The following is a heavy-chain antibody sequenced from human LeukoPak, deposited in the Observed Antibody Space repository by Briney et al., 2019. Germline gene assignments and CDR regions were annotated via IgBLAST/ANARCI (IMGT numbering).Heavy chain of an antibody. J-gene: IGHJ4*02. V-gene: IGHV4-59*12. CDR2: IYNSGST. Sequence: SETLSLTCTVSGGSISSYYWSWIGQTPGKGLEWIGYIYNSGSTNYNPSLKSRVTISVDTSKNQFSLKLSSVTAADTAVYYCARGVGLLWFGELLLTPSFDYWGQGTLVTVSS. CDR1: GGSISSYY. CDR3: ARGVGLLWFGELLLTPSFDY. D-gene: IGHD3-10*01.